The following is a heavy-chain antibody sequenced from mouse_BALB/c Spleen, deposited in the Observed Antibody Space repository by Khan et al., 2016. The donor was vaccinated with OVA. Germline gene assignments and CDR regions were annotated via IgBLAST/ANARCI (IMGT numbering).Heavy chain of an antibody. CDR3: ARKDYYDYDPFPY. CDR2: ISYSGNT. D-gene: IGHD2-4*01. Sequence: EVELVESGPGLVKPSQSLSLTCTVTGYSITSEYTWNWIRQFPGHKLEWMGFISYSGNTRYNPSLKSRISITRDTSKSQFFLQLNSVTSEDTATYYCARKDYYDYDPFPYWGQGTLVTVSA. V-gene: IGHV3-2*02. CDR1: GYSITSEYT. J-gene: IGHJ3*01.